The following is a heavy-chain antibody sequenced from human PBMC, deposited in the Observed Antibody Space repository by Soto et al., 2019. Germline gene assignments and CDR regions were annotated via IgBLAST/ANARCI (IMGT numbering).Heavy chain of an antibody. CDR3: AKDDGAGFKS. CDR1: GGDLSNSG. V-gene: IGHV1-69*04. Sequence: QVNLVQSGTEMKKPGSSVMVSCKVSGGDLSNSGISWVRQAPGQGLEWMGGIFPLLAMVDYSQKFQGRVTISADDSTNPADMALGSLRSEDTAVYYCAKDDGAGFKSWGQGTLVIVSS. D-gene: IGHD4-17*01. CDR2: IFPLLAMV. J-gene: IGHJ4*02.